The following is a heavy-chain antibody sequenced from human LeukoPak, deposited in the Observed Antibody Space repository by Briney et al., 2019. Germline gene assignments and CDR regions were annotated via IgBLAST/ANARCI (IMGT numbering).Heavy chain of an antibody. CDR2: ISGSDGST. V-gene: IGHV3-23*01. Sequence: GGSLRLSCTASGFTFSNYAMSWVRQAPGKGLEWVSTISGSDGSTYYADSVKGRFTISRDNSKNTLYLQMNSLRAEDTAVYYCAKDHLALGFHWGQGTLVTVSS. CDR3: AKDHLALGFH. J-gene: IGHJ4*02. D-gene: IGHD3-3*02. CDR1: GFTFSNYA.